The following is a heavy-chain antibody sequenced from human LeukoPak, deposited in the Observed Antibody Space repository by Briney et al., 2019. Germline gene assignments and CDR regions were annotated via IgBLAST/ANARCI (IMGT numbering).Heavy chain of an antibody. CDR2: MDYSGST. V-gene: IGHV4-59*04. J-gene: IGHJ4*02. Sequence: PSETLSLTCTVSGGSISDYYWTWIRQSPGTGLEWIGYMDYSGSTYYNPSLKSRVTISVDTSKNQLSLKLSSVTAADTAVYYCATYLSGGSYYWGQGTLVTVSS. CDR3: ATYLSGGSYY. CDR1: GGSISDYY. D-gene: IGHD1-26*01.